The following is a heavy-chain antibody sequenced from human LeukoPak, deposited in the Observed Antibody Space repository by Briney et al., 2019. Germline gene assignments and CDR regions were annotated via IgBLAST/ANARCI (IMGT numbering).Heavy chain of an antibody. CDR3: ARDLLWFGELGEPAY. CDR2: ISAYNGNT. Sequence: ASVKVSCKASGYTFTSYGISWVRQAPGQGLEWMGWISAYNGNTNYAQKPQGRVTMTTDTSTSTAYMELRSLRSDDTAVYYCARDLLWFGELGEPAYWGQGTLVTVSS. D-gene: IGHD3-10*01. J-gene: IGHJ4*02. CDR1: GYTFTSYG. V-gene: IGHV1-18*01.